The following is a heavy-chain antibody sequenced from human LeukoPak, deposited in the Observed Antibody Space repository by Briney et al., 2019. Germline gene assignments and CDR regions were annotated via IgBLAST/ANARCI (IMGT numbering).Heavy chain of an antibody. V-gene: IGHV1-18*01. CDR3: ATCHCTYGVCYGECEYFQH. CDR1: GYTFTSFG. D-gene: IGHD2-8*01. Sequence: ASVKVSCKASGYTFTSFGISWVRQAPGQGLEWVTWISPYNGNTNYAQKVQGRVTVTTDTSTSTAYMELRSLRSDDTAVYYCATCHCTYGVCYGECEYFQHWGQGTLVTVSS. CDR2: ISPYNGNT. J-gene: IGHJ1*01.